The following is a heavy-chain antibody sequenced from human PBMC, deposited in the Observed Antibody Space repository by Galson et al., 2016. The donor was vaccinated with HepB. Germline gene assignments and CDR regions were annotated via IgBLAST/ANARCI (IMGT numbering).Heavy chain of an antibody. CDR1: GFTFSSYA. J-gene: IGHJ4*02. D-gene: IGHD2-2*01. CDR3: AAMREASTSFSGAQSY. V-gene: IGHV3-30*04. CDR2: ISYDENNK. Sequence: SLRLSCAASGFTFSSYAMHWVRQAPGKGLEWVSLISYDENNKHYADSVKGRFFISRDNSRNTLYVQMNSLRPEDTAVYYCAAMREASTSFSGAQSYWGQGTLVTVSS.